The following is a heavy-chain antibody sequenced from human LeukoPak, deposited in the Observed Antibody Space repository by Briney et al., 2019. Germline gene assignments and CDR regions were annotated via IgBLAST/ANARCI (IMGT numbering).Heavy chain of an antibody. V-gene: IGHV1-69*04. CDR1: GGTFSSYA. CDR2: IIPILGIA. CDR3: ARDKYDYRFDY. Sequence: SVKVSCKASGGTFSSYAISWVRQAPGQGLEWMGRIIPILGIANYAQKFQGRVTITADKSTSTAYMELSSLRSEDTAVYYCARDKYDYRFDYWGQGTLVTVSS. J-gene: IGHJ4*02. D-gene: IGHD4-11*01.